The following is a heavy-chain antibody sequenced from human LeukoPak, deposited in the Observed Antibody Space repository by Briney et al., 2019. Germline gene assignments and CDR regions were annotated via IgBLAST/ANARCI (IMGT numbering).Heavy chain of an antibody. J-gene: IGHJ4*02. Sequence: GGSLRLSCAASGFTFSSYGMHWVRQAPGKGLEWVAVISYDGSNKYYADSVKGRFTISRDNSKNTLYLQMNSLRAEDTAVYYCARANGPYSSSWYPALFDYWGQGTLVTVSS. CDR3: ARANGPYSSSWYPALFDY. CDR1: GFTFSSYG. V-gene: IGHV3-30*03. CDR2: ISYDGSNK. D-gene: IGHD6-13*01.